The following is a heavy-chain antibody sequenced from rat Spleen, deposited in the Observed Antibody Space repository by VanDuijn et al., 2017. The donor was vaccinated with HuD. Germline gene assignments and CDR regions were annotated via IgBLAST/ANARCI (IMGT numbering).Heavy chain of an antibody. CDR1: GFNFNDYW. J-gene: IGHJ3*01. CDR2: IRSNSGTI. CDR3: ARHEGLYTTDNYYALGFAY. D-gene: IGHD1-6*01. Sequence: EVKLVESGGGLVQPGRSLKLSCAASGFNFNDYWMGWVRQAPGKGLEWVAYIRSNSGTIHYADTVEGRFTISRDNAKNTLYLQLSSLRSEDTALYYWARHEGLYTTDNYYALGFAYWGQGTLVTVSS. V-gene: IGHV4-2*01.